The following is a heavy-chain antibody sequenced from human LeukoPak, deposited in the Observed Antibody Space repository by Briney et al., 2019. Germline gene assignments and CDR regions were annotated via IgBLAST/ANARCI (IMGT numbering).Heavy chain of an antibody. V-gene: IGHV4-39*01. CDR2: IYYSGSA. CDR1: GGSISSSSYY. D-gene: IGHD2-2*01. J-gene: IGHJ4*02. CDR3: ARWVGPVGNLDY. Sequence: PSETLSLTCTVSGGSISSSSYYWGWIRQPPGKGLEWIGSIYYSGSAYYNPSLKSRVTISVDTSKNQFSLRLTSVTAADTAVYYCARWVGPVGNLDYWGQGTLVTVAS.